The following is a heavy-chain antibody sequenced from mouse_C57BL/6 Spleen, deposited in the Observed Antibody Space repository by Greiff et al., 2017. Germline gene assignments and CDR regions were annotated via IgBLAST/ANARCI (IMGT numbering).Heavy chain of an antibody. Sequence: QVQLQQSGAELVRPGASVTLSCKASGYTFTDYEMHWVKQTPVHGLEWIGAIDPETGGTAYNQKFKGKAILTADKSSSTAYMGLRSLTSEDSAVYYCTRSHGYDVRDAMDYWGQGTSVTVSS. CDR2: IDPETGGT. CDR3: TRSHGYDVRDAMDY. V-gene: IGHV1-15*01. J-gene: IGHJ4*01. CDR1: GYTFTDYE. D-gene: IGHD2-2*01.